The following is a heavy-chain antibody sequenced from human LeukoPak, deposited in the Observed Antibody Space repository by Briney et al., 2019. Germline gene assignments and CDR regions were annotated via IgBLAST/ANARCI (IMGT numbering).Heavy chain of an antibody. CDR2: ISSSSSYI. CDR1: GFTFSSYS. D-gene: IGHD2-2*01. V-gene: IGHV3-21*01. CDR3: ARDLSAMVLSGAFDI. Sequence: GGSLRLSCAASGFTFSSYSMNWVRQAPGKGLEWVSSISSSSSYIYYADSVKGRFTISRDNAKNSLYLQMNSLRAEDTAVYYCARDLSAMVLSGAFDIWGQGTMVTVSS. J-gene: IGHJ3*02.